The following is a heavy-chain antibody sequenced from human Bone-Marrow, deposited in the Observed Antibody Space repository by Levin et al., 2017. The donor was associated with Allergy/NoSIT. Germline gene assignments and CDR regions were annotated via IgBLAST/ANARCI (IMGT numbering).Heavy chain of an antibody. Sequence: SGESLKISCAASGLFFSQFAMSWVRQAPGKGLEWVSSISGSGGSIYYADSVKGRFSVSRDNAKNTLDLLMNNLRGDDTAVYFCAKHLDVVLPGSIGARLRSGHSYGLDVWGQGTTVSVSS. J-gene: IGHJ6*02. CDR3: AKHLDVVLPGSIGARLRSGHSYGLDV. CDR1: GLFFSQFA. D-gene: IGHD2-2*01. V-gene: IGHV3-23*01. CDR2: ISGSGGSI.